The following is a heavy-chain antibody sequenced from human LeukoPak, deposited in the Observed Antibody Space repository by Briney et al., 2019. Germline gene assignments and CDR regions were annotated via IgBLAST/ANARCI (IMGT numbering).Heavy chain of an antibody. CDR3: ATISGSFEYLDY. D-gene: IGHD1-26*01. Sequence: GGSLRLSCAGSGFLFNTNWMTWVRQAPGKGLEWVSGISASGGVTYSAESVRGRFTISRDNSKNTLYLQMNSLRVDDTAAYYCATISGSFEYLDYWGQGTLVTVSS. J-gene: IGHJ4*02. CDR2: ISASGGVT. CDR1: GFLFNTNW. V-gene: IGHV3-23*01.